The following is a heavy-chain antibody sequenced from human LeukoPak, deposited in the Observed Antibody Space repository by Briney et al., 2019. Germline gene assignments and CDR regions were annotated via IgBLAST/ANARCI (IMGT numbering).Heavy chain of an antibody. J-gene: IGHJ4*02. CDR2: IKQDGSEK. D-gene: IGHD1-7*01. CDR1: GFAFSGFW. V-gene: IGHV3-7*01. CDR3: ARAGSFWHYVY. Sequence: GGSLRLSCAASGFAFSGFWMSWVRQTPGKGLEWVANIKQDGSEKYYVDSVKGRFTISRDNAKNSLSLQMNGLRVEDTAVYYCARAGSFWHYVYWGQGTLVTVSS.